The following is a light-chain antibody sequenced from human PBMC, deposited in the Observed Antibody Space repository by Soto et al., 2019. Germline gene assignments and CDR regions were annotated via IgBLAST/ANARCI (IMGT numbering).Light chain of an antibody. CDR1: HNILTY. V-gene: IGKV1-39*01. CDR2: EAS. Sequence: IHLAQSPPSLSASVGHRVTITCRPSHNILTYLNWYQQKAGKAPSLLIYEASHLQSGVPFRFFGSGSGTDFTLTIDNLQHEDSATYYCQQSHSTPPTFGPGTKLEIK. CDR3: QQSHSTPPT. J-gene: IGKJ2*01.